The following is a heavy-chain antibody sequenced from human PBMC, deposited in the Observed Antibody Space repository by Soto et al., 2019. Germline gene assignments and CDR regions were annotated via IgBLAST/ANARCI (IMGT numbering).Heavy chain of an antibody. CDR1: GGSISSGGYS. Sequence: QLQLQESGSGLVKPSQTLSLTCAVSGGSISSGGYSWSWIRQPPGKGLEWIGYIYHGGSTYYNPSLKSRVTISVDRSKNQFSLKLSSVTAGDTAVYYCASCFWSGYHVWGQGTLVTVSS. CDR3: ASCFWSGYHV. V-gene: IGHV4-30-2*01. D-gene: IGHD3-3*01. J-gene: IGHJ4*02. CDR2: IYHGGST.